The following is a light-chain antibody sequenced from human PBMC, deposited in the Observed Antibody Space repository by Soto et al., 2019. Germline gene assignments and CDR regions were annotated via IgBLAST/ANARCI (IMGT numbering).Light chain of an antibody. CDR2: AAS. J-gene: IGKJ5*01. Sequence: DIQMAQSPSSLSAYVGDRVTITCRASQGIRNDVGWYQQKQGKDPKRLIYAASSLQSGVPSRLSGSGCGTEFTLTISSLQPEDFATYYCLQHNSYPSITFGQGTRLEI. CDR3: LQHNSYPSIT. CDR1: QGIRND. V-gene: IGKV1-17*01.